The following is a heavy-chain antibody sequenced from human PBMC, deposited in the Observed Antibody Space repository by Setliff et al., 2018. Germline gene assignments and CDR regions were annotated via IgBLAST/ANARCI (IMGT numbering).Heavy chain of an antibody. D-gene: IGHD3-22*01. J-gene: IGHJ4*02. CDR1: GYTFTSYY. Sequence: ASVKVSCKASGYTFTSYYMHWVRQAPGQGLEWMGIIKPSGDSTNYGQKFQGRVTMTRDTSTSTVYMELSSLRSEDTAVYYCARDRSVGGGYYSHDYWGQGTLVTVSS. V-gene: IGHV1-46*01. CDR3: ARDRSVGGGYYSHDY. CDR2: IKPSGDST.